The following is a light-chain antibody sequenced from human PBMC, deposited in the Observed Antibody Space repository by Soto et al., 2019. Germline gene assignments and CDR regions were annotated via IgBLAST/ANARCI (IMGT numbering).Light chain of an antibody. CDR1: QSVSSY. CDR3: QQRSNWPRGIT. J-gene: IGKJ5*01. CDR2: DAS. V-gene: IGKV3-11*01. Sequence: EIVLTQSPAPLSLSPGERATLSCRASQSVSSYLAWYQQKPGQAPRLLIHDASNRATGIPARFSGSGSGTDFTLTISSLEPEDFAVYYCQQRSNWPRGITFGQGTRLEIK.